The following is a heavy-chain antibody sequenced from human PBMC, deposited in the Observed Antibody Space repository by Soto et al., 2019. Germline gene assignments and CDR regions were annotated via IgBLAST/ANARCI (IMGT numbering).Heavy chain of an antibody. D-gene: IGHD3-3*01. Sequence: PSETLSLTCAVYGGSFSGYYWSWIRQPPGKGLEWIGEINHSGSTNYNPSLKSRVTISVDTSKNQFSLKLSSVTAADTAVYYCARSRRYDFWSGSLAYYFDYWGQGTLVTVSS. CDR1: GGSFSGYY. CDR2: INHSGST. V-gene: IGHV4-34*01. J-gene: IGHJ4*02. CDR3: ARSRRYDFWSGSLAYYFDY.